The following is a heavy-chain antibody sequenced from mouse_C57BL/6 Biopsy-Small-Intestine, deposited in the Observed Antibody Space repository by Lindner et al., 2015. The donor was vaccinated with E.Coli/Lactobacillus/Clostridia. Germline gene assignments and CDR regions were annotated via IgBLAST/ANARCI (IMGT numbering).Heavy chain of an antibody. V-gene: IGHV2-6*01. J-gene: IGHJ3*01. D-gene: IGHD2-3*01. CDR1: GFSLTSFG. CDR2: IWTIGRT. Sequence: QLQESGPGLVAPSQSLSITCTVSGFSLTSFGVDWVRQSPGKGLEWLGVIWTIGRTNYNSALKSRLSISKDNSKSQVFLKMDSLQTDDTAMYYCASARGDGSFAYWGQGTLVTVSA. CDR3: ASARGDGSFAY.